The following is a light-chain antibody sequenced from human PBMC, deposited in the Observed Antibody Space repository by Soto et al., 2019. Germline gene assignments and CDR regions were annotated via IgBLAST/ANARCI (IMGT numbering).Light chain of an antibody. CDR1: QDISNY. CDR3: QQYDHLPLT. CDR2: DAS. J-gene: IGKJ4*01. Sequence: DLQMPQSPSSLSASVGDRVTITCQASQDISNYLNWYQQKPGKAPKLLIYDASNLETGVPSRFSGSGSGTDFTFTISSLQPEDIATYYCQQYDHLPLTFGGGPKVEIK. V-gene: IGKV1-33*01.